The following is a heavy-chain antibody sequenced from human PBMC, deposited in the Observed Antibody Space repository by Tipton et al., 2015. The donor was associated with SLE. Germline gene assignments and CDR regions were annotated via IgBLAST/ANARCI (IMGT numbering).Heavy chain of an antibody. D-gene: IGHD3-10*01. CDR2: IYYSGST. V-gene: IGHV4-39*07. Sequence: GLVKPSETLSLTCTVSGGSISSSSYYWGWIRQPPGKGLEWIGSIYYSGSTYYNPSLKSRVTISVDTSKNQFSLKLSSVTASDTAVYYCARIAELYNWFDPRGQGTLVTVSS. J-gene: IGHJ5*02. CDR1: GGSISSSSYY. CDR3: ARIAELYNWFDP.